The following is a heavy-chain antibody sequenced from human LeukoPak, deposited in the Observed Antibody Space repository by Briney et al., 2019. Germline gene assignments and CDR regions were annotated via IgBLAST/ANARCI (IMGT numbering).Heavy chain of an antibody. CDR3: ARTLRFFRFLDV. CDR2: IKPDGSET. J-gene: IGHJ6*02. D-gene: IGHD3-3*01. Sequence: GGSLRLSCAASGFTFSNYWMSWVRQAPEKGLEWVANIKPDGSETYSVDSVKGRFTISRDNAKNSLYLQMNSLRAEDAAVYYCARTLRFFRFLDVWGQGTTVTVSS. CDR1: GFTFSNYW. V-gene: IGHV3-7*03.